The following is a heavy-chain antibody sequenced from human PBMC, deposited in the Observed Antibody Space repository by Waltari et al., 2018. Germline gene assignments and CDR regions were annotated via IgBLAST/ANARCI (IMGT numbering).Heavy chain of an antibody. CDR3: ARARGAYCGGDCPPGY. Sequence: QVQLVQSGAEVKKPGASVKVSCTASGYTFTGYYMHWVRQAPGQGLEWMGWINPNSGGTNYAQKFQGRVTMTRDTSISTAYMELSRLRSDDTAVYYCARARGAYCGGDCPPGYWGQGTLVTVSS. CDR1: GYTFTGYY. J-gene: IGHJ4*02. V-gene: IGHV1-2*02. CDR2: INPNSGGT. D-gene: IGHD2-21*02.